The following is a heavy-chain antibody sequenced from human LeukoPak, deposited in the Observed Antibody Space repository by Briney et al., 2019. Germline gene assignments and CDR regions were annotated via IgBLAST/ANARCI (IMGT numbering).Heavy chain of an antibody. CDR1: GYTFNSYD. D-gene: IGHD6-19*01. V-gene: IGHV1-8*01. CDR3: ARGGWQWLVGVTVMDFDY. J-gene: IGHJ4*02. Sequence: ASVKVSCKASGYTFNSYDINWVRQATGQGLEWMGWMNPNSGNTGYAQKFQGRVTMTRNTSISTAYMELSSLRSEDTAVYYCARGGWQWLVGVTVMDFDYWGQGTLVTVSS. CDR2: MNPNSGNT.